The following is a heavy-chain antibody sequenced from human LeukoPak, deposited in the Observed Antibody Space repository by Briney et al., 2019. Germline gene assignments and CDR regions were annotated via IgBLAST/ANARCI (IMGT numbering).Heavy chain of an antibody. Sequence: SETLSLTCTVSGGSISTYYWSWIRQPPGKGLEWIGYIYSTGSTNYNPSLKSRVTISLHTSENQFSLKLSSVTAADTAVYYCARGKGMIPRGFDYWGQGTLVTVSS. CDR3: ARGKGMIPRGFDY. V-gene: IGHV4-59*12. J-gene: IGHJ4*02. CDR1: GGSISTYY. D-gene: IGHD3-10*01. CDR2: IYSTGST.